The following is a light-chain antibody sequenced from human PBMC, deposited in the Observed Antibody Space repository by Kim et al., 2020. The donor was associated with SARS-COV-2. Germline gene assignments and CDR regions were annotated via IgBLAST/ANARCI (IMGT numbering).Light chain of an antibody. Sequence: GQSVTISCTGTSIDVGRYNSVSWYQQHPGKAPNLMISDVTDRPSVVPDRFSGFKSGNTASLTISGLQAEDEADYYCCSYAGRYTWIFGGGTQLTVL. CDR1: SIDVGRYNS. V-gene: IGLV2-11*03. CDR2: DVT. J-gene: IGLJ2*01. CDR3: CSYAGRYTWI.